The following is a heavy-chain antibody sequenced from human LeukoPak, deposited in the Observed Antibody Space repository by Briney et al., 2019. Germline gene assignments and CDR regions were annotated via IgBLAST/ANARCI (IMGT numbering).Heavy chain of an antibody. Sequence: SGGTLRLSCAASGFTFSSYGMSWVRQAPGKGLEWVSAISGSGGSTYYADSVKGRFTISRDNSKNTLYLQMNSLRAEDTAVYYCARDGITMIVVVHFDYWGQGTLVTVSS. D-gene: IGHD3-22*01. CDR1: GFTFSSYG. CDR3: ARDGITMIVVVHFDY. CDR2: ISGSGGST. J-gene: IGHJ4*02. V-gene: IGHV3-23*01.